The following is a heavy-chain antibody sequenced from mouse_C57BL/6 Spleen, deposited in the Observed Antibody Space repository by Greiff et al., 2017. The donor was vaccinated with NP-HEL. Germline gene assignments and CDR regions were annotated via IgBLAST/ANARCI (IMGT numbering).Heavy chain of an antibody. CDR3: ASLTGAWYFDV. CDR2: IDPSDSET. J-gene: IGHJ1*03. CDR1: GYTFTSYW. Sequence: QVQLQQPGAELVRPGSSVKLSCKASGYTFTSYWMHWVKQRPIQGLEWIGNIDPSDSETHYNQKFKDKATLTVDKSSSTAYMQLSSLTSEDSAVYYCASLTGAWYFDVWGTGTTVTVSS. V-gene: IGHV1-52*01. D-gene: IGHD4-1*01.